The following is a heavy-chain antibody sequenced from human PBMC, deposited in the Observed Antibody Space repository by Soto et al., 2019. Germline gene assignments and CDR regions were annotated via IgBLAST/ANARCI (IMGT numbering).Heavy chain of an antibody. V-gene: IGHV4-59*01. D-gene: IGHD4-17*01. J-gene: IGHJ4*02. Sequence: SETLSLTCTVSGGSISSYYWSWIRQPPGKGLEWIGYIYYRGSTNYNPSLKSRVTISVDTSKNQFSLKLYSVTAADTAVYYCARASYGDHYFDYWGQGTLVTVSS. CDR1: GGSISSYY. CDR3: ARASYGDHYFDY. CDR2: IYYRGST.